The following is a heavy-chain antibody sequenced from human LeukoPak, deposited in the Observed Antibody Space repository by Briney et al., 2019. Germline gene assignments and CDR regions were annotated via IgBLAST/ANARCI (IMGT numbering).Heavy chain of an antibody. CDR2: ISPDGSSA. V-gene: IGHV3-74*03. J-gene: IGHJ4*02. Sequence: GGSLRLSCAASGFSFCSYGMHWSRQAPGKGLVWVARISPDGSSALSADSVRGRFTISRDNADNTLYLQLNSLRAEDTAVYYGARVSFCPRCHFDYWGQGTLVTVSS. D-gene: IGHD2/OR15-2a*01. CDR1: GFSFCSYG. CDR3: ARVSFCPRCHFDY.